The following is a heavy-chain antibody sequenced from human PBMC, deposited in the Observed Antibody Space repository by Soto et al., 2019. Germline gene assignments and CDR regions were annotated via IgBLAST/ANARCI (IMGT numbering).Heavy chain of an antibody. Sequence: GGFLRLSCAASGFTFSSYGMHWVRQAPGKGLEWVAVISYGGSNKYCADSVKGRFTISRDNSKNTLYLQMNSLRAEDTAVYYCEKEPITVYYYYGMDVWGQGTTVTVSS. V-gene: IGHV3-30*18. J-gene: IGHJ6*02. CDR1: GFTFSSYG. CDR2: ISYGGSNK. CDR3: EKEPITVYYYYGMDV.